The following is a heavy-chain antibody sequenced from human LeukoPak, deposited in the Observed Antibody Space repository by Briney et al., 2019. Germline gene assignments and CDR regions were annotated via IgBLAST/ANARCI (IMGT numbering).Heavy chain of an antibody. CDR2: ISGSGGST. CDR3: ARDLRSSGYYAFDY. CDR1: GFTFSSYA. Sequence: GGSLRLSCAASGFTFSSYAMSWVRQAPGKGLEWVSAISGSGGSTYYADSVKGRFTISRDNSKNTLYLQMNSLRAEDTAVYYCARDLRSSGYYAFDYWGQGTLVTVSS. D-gene: IGHD3-22*01. V-gene: IGHV3-23*01. J-gene: IGHJ4*02.